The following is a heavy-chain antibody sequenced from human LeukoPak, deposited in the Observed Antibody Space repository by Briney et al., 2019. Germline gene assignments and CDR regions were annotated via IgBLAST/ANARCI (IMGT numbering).Heavy chain of an antibody. V-gene: IGHV4-34*01. Sequence: PSGTLSLTCTVSGGSISSYYWSWIRQPPGKGLEWIGEINHSGSTNYNPSLKSRVTISVDTSKNQFSLKLSSVTAADTAVYYCASHSSGWYYFDYWGQGTLVTVSS. D-gene: IGHD6-19*01. CDR1: GGSISSYY. CDR3: ASHSSGWYYFDY. CDR2: INHSGST. J-gene: IGHJ4*02.